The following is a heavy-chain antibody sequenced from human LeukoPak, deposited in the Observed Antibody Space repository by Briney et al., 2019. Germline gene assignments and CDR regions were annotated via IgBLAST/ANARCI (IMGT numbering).Heavy chain of an antibody. CDR1: GFTFSGSA. CDR2: IRSKANSYAT. V-gene: IGHV3-73*01. CDR3: TSLAYGSGSYYIAGYY. Sequence: PGGSLKLSCAASGFTFSGSAMHWVRQASGKGVEWVGRIRSKANSYATAYAASVKGRFTISRDDSKNTAYLQMNSLKTEDTAVYYCTSLAYGSGSYYIAGYYWGQGTLVTVSS. J-gene: IGHJ4*02. D-gene: IGHD3-10*01.